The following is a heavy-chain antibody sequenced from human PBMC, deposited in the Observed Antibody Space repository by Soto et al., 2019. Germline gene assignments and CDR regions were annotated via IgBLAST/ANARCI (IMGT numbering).Heavy chain of an antibody. Sequence: EVQLVESGGGLVQPGGSLKLSCAASGFTFSGSAMHWVRQASGKGLEWVGRIRSKANSYATAYAASVKGRFTISRDDSKNTAYLQMNSLKTEDTAVYYCTRQISSWTLRDYWGQGTLVTVSS. CDR2: IRSKANSYAT. V-gene: IGHV3-73*02. D-gene: IGHD6-13*01. CDR1: GFTFSGSA. J-gene: IGHJ4*02. CDR3: TRQISSWTLRDY.